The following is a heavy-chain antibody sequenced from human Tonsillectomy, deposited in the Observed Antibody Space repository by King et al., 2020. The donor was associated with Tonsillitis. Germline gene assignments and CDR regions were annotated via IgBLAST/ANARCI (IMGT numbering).Heavy chain of an antibody. CDR3: AKDLPSKYTCDY. Sequence: VQLVQSGGGVVQPGRSLRLSCAVSGFTFSTNGMHWVRQAPGKGLEWGTIISYDGSNKYYADSVKGRFTISRDNSKNTLYLQMNSLRTEDTAVYYCAKDLPSKYTCDYWGQGTLVTVSS. CDR2: ISYDGSNK. CDR1: GFTFSTNG. V-gene: IGHV3-30*18. J-gene: IGHJ4*02. D-gene: IGHD4-11*01.